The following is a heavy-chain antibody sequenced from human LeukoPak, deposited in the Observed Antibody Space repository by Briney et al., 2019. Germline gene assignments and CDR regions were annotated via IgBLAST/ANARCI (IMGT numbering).Heavy chain of an antibody. D-gene: IGHD3-22*01. J-gene: IGHJ4*02. V-gene: IGHV3-64D*06. CDR2: ISSNGGGT. CDR3: VKDYYYSSGYSYYFDY. CDR1: GLTVSSNY. Sequence: PGGSLRLSCAASGLTVSSNYMSWVRQAPGKGLEYVSAISSNGGGTYYADSVKGRFTISRDNSKNTLYLQMSSLRDEDTAVYYCVKDYYYSSGYSYYFDYWGQGTLVTVSS.